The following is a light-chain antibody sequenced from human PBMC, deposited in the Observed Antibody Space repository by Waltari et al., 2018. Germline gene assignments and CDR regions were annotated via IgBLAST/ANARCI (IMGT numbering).Light chain of an antibody. J-gene: IGLJ2*01. CDR3: ATWDDDSLYVL. CDR2: SNN. CDR1: SSNIGSNP. V-gene: IGLV1-44*01. Sequence: QSVLIQPPSASGAPGQRVTISCSGRSSNIGSNPVNWYSHLPVTAPKLLIPSNNLRPSGVPDRFSGSKSGTSASLAISGLQSEDEAVYYCATWDDDSLYVLFGGGTKLTVL.